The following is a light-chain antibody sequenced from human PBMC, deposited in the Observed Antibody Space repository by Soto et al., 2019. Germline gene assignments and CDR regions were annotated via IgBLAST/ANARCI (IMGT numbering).Light chain of an antibody. J-gene: IGKJ4*01. V-gene: IGKV3-15*01. CDR1: QRVSSN. Sequence: EIVMTQSPATLSVSPGDRATLSCRASQRVSSNLACYQQKPGQAPRLVIYGASTRATAIPARFSGSGSGTEFTLTISSLQSEDFAVYYCQQYADWPPLTFGGGTKVEIK. CDR2: GAS. CDR3: QQYADWPPLT.